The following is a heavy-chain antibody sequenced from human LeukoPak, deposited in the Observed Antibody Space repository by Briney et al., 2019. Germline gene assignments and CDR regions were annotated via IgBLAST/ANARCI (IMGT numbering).Heavy chain of an antibody. Sequence: PGGSLRLSCAASGFTFSDNWIHWVRQAPGKGLVWVSRINTDGSITNYADSVKGRFSISRDSAKNTLYLQMSSLRAEDTAVYYCARDRGPRTGFMVREAYDYWGQGTLVTVSS. V-gene: IGHV3-74*01. D-gene: IGHD3-10*01. CDR1: GFTFSDNW. CDR2: INTDGSIT. CDR3: ARDRGPRTGFMVREAYDY. J-gene: IGHJ4*02.